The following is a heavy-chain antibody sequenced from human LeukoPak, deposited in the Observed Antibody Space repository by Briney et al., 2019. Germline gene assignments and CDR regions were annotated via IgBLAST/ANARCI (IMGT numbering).Heavy chain of an antibody. D-gene: IGHD5-18*01. CDR1: GFTFSSYA. J-gene: IGHJ6*03. Sequence: GGSLRLSCAASGFTFSSYAMSWVRQAPGKGLEWVSAISGSGGSTYYAGSVKGRFTISRDNSKNTLYLQMNSLRAEDTAVYYCAKALDRGYSSDYMDVWGKGTTVTVSS. CDR3: AKALDRGYSSDYMDV. V-gene: IGHV3-23*01. CDR2: ISGSGGST.